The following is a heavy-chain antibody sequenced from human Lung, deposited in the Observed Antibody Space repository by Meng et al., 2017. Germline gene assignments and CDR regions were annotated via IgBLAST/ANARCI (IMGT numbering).Heavy chain of an antibody. Sequence: ASVKVSCKASGYTFTRYFMHWVRQAPGQGLEWMGWINPNSGDTHYAQNFQGRVTLTRDTSISTAYLELSSLRFDDTAVYYCARGGLMVATLPFDYWGQGRLVTGSS. CDR2: INPNSGDT. V-gene: IGHV1-2*02. J-gene: IGHJ4*02. D-gene: IGHD5-12*01. CDR3: ARGGLMVATLPFDY. CDR1: GYTFTRYF.